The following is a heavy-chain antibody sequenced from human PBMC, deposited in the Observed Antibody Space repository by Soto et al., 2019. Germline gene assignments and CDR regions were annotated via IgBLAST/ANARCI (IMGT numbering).Heavy chain of an antibody. V-gene: IGHV4-39*01. Sequence: SETLSLTCTVSGGSISSSSYYWGWIRQPPGKGLEWIGSIYYSGSTYYKPSLKSRVTISVDTSKNQFSLKLSSVTAADTALYYCASSYYYDSSGYALYYFDYWGQGTLVTVSS. J-gene: IGHJ4*02. CDR3: ASSYYYDSSGYALYYFDY. D-gene: IGHD3-22*01. CDR1: GGSISSSSYY. CDR2: IYYSGST.